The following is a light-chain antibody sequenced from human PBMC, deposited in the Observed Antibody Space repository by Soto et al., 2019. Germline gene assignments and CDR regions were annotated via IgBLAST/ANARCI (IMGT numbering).Light chain of an antibody. Sequence: EIVMTQSPATLSVSPGGRATLSFRASQSVSSSYLAWYQQKPGQAPRLLIYGASSRATGIPDRFSGSGSGTDFTLTISRLEPEDFAVYYCQQYGSSPTFGGGTKVDIK. J-gene: IGKJ4*01. V-gene: IGKV3-20*01. CDR3: QQYGSSPT. CDR2: GAS. CDR1: QSVSSSY.